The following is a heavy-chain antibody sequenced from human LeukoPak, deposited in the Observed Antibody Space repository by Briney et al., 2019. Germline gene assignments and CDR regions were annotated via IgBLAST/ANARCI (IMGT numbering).Heavy chain of an antibody. Sequence: GGSLRLSCAASGITLTYDWMSWVRQAPGKGLEWVANIKQDGSEKYYVDSVKGRFTISRDNAKNSLYLQMNSLRAEDTAVYYCARDRYSSGWYVPFDYWGQGTLVTVSS. J-gene: IGHJ4*02. V-gene: IGHV3-7*01. CDR1: GITLTYDW. D-gene: IGHD6-19*01. CDR3: ARDRYSSGWYVPFDY. CDR2: IKQDGSEK.